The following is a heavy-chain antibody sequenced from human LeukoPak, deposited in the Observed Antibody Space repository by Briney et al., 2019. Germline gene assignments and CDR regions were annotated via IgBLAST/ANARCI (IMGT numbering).Heavy chain of an antibody. J-gene: IGHJ4*02. CDR2: IIPIFGTA. CDR1: GGTFSGYA. D-gene: IGHD2-2*01. Sequence: ASVKVSCKASGGTFSGYAISWVRQAPGQGLEWMGGIIPIFGTANYAQKFQGRVTITTDESTSTAYMELSSLRSEDTAVYNCARERDCSSTSCDDYWGQGTLVTVSS. CDR3: ARERDCSSTSCDDY. V-gene: IGHV1-69*05.